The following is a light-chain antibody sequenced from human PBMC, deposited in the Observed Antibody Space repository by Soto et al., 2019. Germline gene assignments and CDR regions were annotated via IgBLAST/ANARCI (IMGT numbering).Light chain of an antibody. CDR2: GAS. J-gene: IGKJ3*01. CDR3: QQYSSLPYT. Sequence: EIVLTQSPGTLSLSPGERATLYCRANQDVSGNFVAWYQQTPGQSPRLLIFGASNRATGIPARFSGSGSGTDFTLTVSRLEPEDFAVYYCQQYSSLPYTFGLGSKVDIK. CDR1: QDVSGNF. V-gene: IGKV3-20*01.